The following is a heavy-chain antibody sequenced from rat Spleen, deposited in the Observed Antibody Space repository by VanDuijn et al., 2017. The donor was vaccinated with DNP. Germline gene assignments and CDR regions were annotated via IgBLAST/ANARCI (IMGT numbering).Heavy chain of an antibody. CDR3: VRWNSGHFDY. D-gene: IGHD4-3*01. V-gene: IGHV5-22*01. Sequence: EVQLVESGGGLVQPGRSTKLSCTVSGFNFSNYYMAWVRQAPTKGLEWVAYIGSAAYAPYYGDSVKGRFTISRDNAKSTLYLQMNSLRSEDMATYYCVRWNSGHFDYWGQGVMVTVSS. CDR2: IGSAAYAP. CDR1: GFNFSNYY. J-gene: IGHJ2*01.